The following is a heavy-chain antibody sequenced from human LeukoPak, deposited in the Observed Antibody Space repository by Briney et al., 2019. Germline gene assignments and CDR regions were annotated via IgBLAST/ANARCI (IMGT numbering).Heavy chain of an antibody. CDR1: GWTFTSYG. CDR2: INAYNGNT. V-gene: IGHV1-18*01. Sequence: ASVKVSCKPSGWTFTSYGISWVRQAPGQGLEWMGWINAYNGNTNYAQKLQGRVTMTTDTSTSTAYMELRSLRSDDTAVYYCARDIVVVPAAMFLFGDWFDPWGQGTLVTVAS. D-gene: IGHD2-2*01. CDR3: ARDIVVVPAAMFLFGDWFDP. J-gene: IGHJ5*02.